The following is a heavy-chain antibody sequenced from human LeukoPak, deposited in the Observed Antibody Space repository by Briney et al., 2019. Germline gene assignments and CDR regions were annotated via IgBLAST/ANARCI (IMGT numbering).Heavy chain of an antibody. Sequence: SETLSLTCGVYGGSFSGYYWSWIRQPPGKGLEWIGEINHSGSTNYNPSLKSRVTISVDTSKNQFSLKLSSVTAADTAVYYCARWDFWSGYYTGKVTNYYYYYMDVWGKGTTVTVSS. CDR2: INHSGST. CDR3: ARWDFWSGYYTGKVTNYYYYYMDV. V-gene: IGHV4-34*01. J-gene: IGHJ6*03. D-gene: IGHD3-3*01. CDR1: GGSFSGYY.